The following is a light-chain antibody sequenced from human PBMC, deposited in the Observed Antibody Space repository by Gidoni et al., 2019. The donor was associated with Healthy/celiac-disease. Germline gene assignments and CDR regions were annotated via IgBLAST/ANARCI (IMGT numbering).Light chain of an antibody. CDR1: SSDVGGYNY. J-gene: IGLJ2*01. Sequence: SARTQPRSVSGSPGQSVTISCTGTSSDVGGYNYVSWYQQHPGNAPKLMIYYVRKRPSGVPDRFSGSTSGNTASLTISGLQAEDEADYYCCSYAGSYTFVFGGGTKLTVL. CDR2: YVR. V-gene: IGLV2-11*01. CDR3: CSYAGSYTFV.